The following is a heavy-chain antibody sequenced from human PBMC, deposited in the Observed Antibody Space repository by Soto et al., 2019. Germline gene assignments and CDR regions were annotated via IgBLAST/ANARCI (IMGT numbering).Heavy chain of an antibody. V-gene: IGHV4-34*01. J-gene: IGHJ4*02. D-gene: IGHD3-10*01. CDR1: GASLSDNY. Sequence: SETLSLTCAVYGASLSDNYWSWIRHPPGKGLEWIGEIKHSGNSNYTPSLKSRVSISVATSKPPLSLKLRSVTAAPTAVYYCARGRGDLDYWGQGSLVTVSS. CDR3: ARGRGDLDY. CDR2: IKHSGNS.